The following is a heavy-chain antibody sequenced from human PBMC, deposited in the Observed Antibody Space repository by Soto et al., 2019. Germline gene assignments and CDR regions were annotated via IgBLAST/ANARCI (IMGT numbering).Heavy chain of an antibody. D-gene: IGHD2-21*01. CDR1: GFTHAW. J-gene: IGHJ4*02. V-gene: IGHV3-15*01. CDR2: IKSNREGGAT. CDR3: TTGTVCRGDCYSAVFDY. Sequence: EVQLVESGGGLVKPGESLRLSCAASGFTHAWMSWVRQAPGKGLEWVGSIKSNREGGATDYAAAVRGRFTISSDDSNNTVYLQMNGLRTEDTAVYYCTTGTVCRGDCYSAVFDYWGQGTLVTVSS.